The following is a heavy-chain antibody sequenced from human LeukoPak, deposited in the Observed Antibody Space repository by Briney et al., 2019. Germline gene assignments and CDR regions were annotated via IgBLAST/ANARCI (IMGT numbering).Heavy chain of an antibody. J-gene: IGHJ6*03. V-gene: IGHV1-69*05. CDR2: IIPIFGTA. D-gene: IGHD6-13*01. CDR3: ASQPHLAAAGTQSPHYYYMDV. CDR1: GGTFSSYA. Sequence: ASVKVSCKASGGTFSSYAISWVRQAPGQGLEWMGGIIPIFGTANYAQKFQGRVTITTDESTSTAYMALSSLRSEDTAVYSCASQPHLAAAGTQSPHYYYMDVWGKGTTVTVSS.